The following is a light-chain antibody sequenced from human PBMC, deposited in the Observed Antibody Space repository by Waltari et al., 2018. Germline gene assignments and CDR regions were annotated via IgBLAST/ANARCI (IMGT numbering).Light chain of an antibody. Sequence: QLVLTQSPSVSASLGASVKLTCTLSSGHSSNVIAWLHQQPEKGPRYLMKVNSDGSHSKGDEIPERFSGSSSGAERYLTISSVQPEDEADYYCQTGGHGTWVFGGGTKLTVL. J-gene: IGLJ3*02. V-gene: IGLV4-69*01. CDR3: QTGGHGTWV. CDR2: VNSDGSH. CDR1: SGHSSNV.